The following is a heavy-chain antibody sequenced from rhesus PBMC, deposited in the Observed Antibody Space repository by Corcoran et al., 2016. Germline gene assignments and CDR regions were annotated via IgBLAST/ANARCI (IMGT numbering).Heavy chain of an antibody. CDR1: GGSISSSY. CDR2: FYGSGRST. CDR3: ARGREVANFDF. D-gene: IGHD4-29*01. Sequence: QLQLQESGPGLVKPSETLSVTCAVSGGSISSSYWSWIRQAPGKGLEWIGYFYGSGRSTNYTPSLKSRVTLSVDTSKNQLSLKLSSVTAADTAVYYCARGREVANFDFWGQGLRVTVSS. J-gene: IGHJ3*01. V-gene: IGHV4-169*01.